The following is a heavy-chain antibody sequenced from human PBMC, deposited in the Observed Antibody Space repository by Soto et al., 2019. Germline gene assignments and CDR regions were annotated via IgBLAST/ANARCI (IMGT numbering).Heavy chain of an antibody. CDR3: ARGRGSSWYSYPFDD. V-gene: IGHV4-59*01. Sequence: PSETLSLTCTVSGGSISSYYWSWIRQPPGKGLEWIGYIYYSGSTNYNPSLKSRVTISVDTSKNQFSLKLSSVTAADTAVYYCARGRGSSWYSYPFDDWGQGTLVTVSS. D-gene: IGHD6-13*01. J-gene: IGHJ4*02. CDR1: GGSISSYY. CDR2: IYYSGST.